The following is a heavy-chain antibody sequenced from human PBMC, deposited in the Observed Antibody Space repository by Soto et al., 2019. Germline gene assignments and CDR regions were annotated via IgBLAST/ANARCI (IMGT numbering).Heavy chain of an antibody. CDR3: ARDFKPPYSSSWYTLAY. D-gene: IGHD6-13*01. J-gene: IGHJ4*02. CDR2: IWYDGSNK. CDR1: GFTFSSYG. Sequence: QVQLVESGGGVVQPGRSLRLSCAASGFTFSSYGMHWVRQAPGKGLEWVAVIWYDGSNKYYADSVKGRFTISRDNSKNTLYLQMNSLRAEDTAVYYCARDFKPPYSSSWYTLAYWGQGTLVTVSS. V-gene: IGHV3-33*01.